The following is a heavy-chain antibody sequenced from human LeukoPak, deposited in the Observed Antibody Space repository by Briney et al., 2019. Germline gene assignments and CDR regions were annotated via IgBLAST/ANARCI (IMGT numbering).Heavy chain of an antibody. D-gene: IGHD6-13*01. CDR1: GGSIGSSNYY. Sequence: SETLSLTCTVSGGSIGSSNYYWGWIRQPPGKGLEWIGSIYYSGSTYYNPSLKSRVTISIDTSKNQFSLKLSSVTAADTAVYYCARHRGPIAADGWFDPWGQGTLVTVSS. CDR3: ARHRGPIAADGWFDP. J-gene: IGHJ5*02. V-gene: IGHV4-39*01. CDR2: IYYSGST.